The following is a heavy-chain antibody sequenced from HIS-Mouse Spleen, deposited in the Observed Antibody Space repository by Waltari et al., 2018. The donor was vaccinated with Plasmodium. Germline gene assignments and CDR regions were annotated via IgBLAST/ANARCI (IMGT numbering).Heavy chain of an antibody. V-gene: IGHV4-31*03. J-gene: IGHJ5*02. Sequence: QVQLQESGPGLVKPSQTLSLPCTVSGGSTSSGGYSWRWIRQHPGKGLEWFGYIYYSGSTYYNPSLKSRVTISVDTSKNQFSLKLSSVTAADTAVYYCARWVGNWFDPWGQGTLVTVSS. CDR1: GGSTSSGGYS. CDR2: IYYSGST. CDR3: ARWVGNWFDP. D-gene: IGHD1-26*01.